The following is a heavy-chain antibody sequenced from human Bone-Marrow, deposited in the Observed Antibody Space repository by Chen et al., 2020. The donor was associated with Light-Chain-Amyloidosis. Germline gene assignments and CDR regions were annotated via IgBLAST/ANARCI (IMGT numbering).Heavy chain of an antibody. J-gene: IGHJ3*02. CDR2: INWNGGST. CDR3: ARQTGIAAAGTPPHAFDI. Sequence: EVRLVESGGGVVRPGGSLRLSCTASGFTFDDYGMSWVRQAPGKGLEWVSGINWNGGSTGYADSVKGRFTISRDNAKNSLYLQMNSLRAEDTALYYCARQTGIAAAGTPPHAFDIWGQGTMVTVSS. D-gene: IGHD6-13*01. V-gene: IGHV3-20*04. CDR1: GFTFDDYG.